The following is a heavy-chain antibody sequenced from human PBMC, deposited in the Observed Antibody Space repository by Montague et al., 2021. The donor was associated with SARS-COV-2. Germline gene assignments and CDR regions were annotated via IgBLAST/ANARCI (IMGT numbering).Heavy chain of an antibody. V-gene: IGHV4-31*03. J-gene: IGHJ6*02. D-gene: IGHD6-19*01. CDR2: LYYSWCT. CDR1: ASTISRAGYS. CDR3: ARSGSYSSGWYGVDYYYGMDV. Sequence: TLSLTCTVSASTISRAGYSRRRFPQHPGRGTAWLGYLYYSWCTYSNPSPKNRVTKSVDTSKNQFSLKLSSVTAADTAVYYCARSGSYSSGWYGVDYYYGMDVWGQGTTVTVAS.